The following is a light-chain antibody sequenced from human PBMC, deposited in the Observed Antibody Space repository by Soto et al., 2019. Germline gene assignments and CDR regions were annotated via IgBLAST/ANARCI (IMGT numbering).Light chain of an antibody. J-gene: IGKJ1*01. CDR3: QQCYSTPRT. V-gene: IGKV1-39*01. CDR1: QSISNY. CDR2: AAS. Sequence: DIQMTQSPSSLSASVGDRVTITCRASQSISNYLNWYQQKPGKAPKLLMFAASSLQSGGPSRFSGGGSGTDFTLTISSLQPEDFATYYCQQCYSTPRTFGQGTKVEIK.